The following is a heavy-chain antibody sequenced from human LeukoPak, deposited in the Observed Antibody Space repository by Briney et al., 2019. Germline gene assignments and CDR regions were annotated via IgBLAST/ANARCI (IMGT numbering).Heavy chain of an antibody. CDR3: ARHHSSSSDYFDY. V-gene: IGHV4-39*01. J-gene: IGHJ4*02. Sequence: SETLSLTCTVSGGSINSSSYYWGWIRQPPGKGLEWIGSIYYSGSTYYNPSLKSRVTISVDTSKNQFSLKLSSVTAADTAVYYCARHHSSSSDYFDYWGQGTLVTVSS. D-gene: IGHD6-6*01. CDR2: IYYSGST. CDR1: GGSINSSSYY.